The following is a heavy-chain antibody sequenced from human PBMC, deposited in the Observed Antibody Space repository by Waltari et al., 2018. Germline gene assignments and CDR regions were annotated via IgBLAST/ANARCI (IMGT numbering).Heavy chain of an antibody. Sequence: QLQLQESGPGLVKPSETLSLTCTVSGGSISSSSYYWGWIRQPPGKGLEWIGSIYYSGSTYYNPSLKSRFTIAVDTSKNQFSLKLSSVTAADTAVYYCARHVVAVAGSDYWGQGTLVTVSS. J-gene: IGHJ4*02. CDR2: IYYSGST. V-gene: IGHV4-39*01. CDR1: GGSISSSSYY. D-gene: IGHD6-19*01. CDR3: ARHVVAVAGSDY.